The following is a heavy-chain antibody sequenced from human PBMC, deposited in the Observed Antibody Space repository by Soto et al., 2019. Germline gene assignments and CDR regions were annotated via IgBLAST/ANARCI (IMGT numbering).Heavy chain of an antibody. J-gene: IGHJ4*02. V-gene: IGHV3-23*01. Sequence: EGQLLESGGGLVQPGGSLRLSCAASGFTFSSYAMTWVRQAPGKGLEWVSSISGSGISTYYADSVKGRFTISRDNSKNTLYLQMNSLRAEDAAVYYCAKSDGSNAYYPKDYWGQGALVTVSS. CDR1: GFTFSSYA. CDR3: AKSDGSNAYYPKDY. D-gene: IGHD3-16*01. CDR2: ISGSGIST.